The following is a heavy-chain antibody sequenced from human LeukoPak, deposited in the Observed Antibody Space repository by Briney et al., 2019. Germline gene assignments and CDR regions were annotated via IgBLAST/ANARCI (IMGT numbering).Heavy chain of an antibody. Sequence: PGRSLRLSCAASGXTFSSYGVHWVRQAPGKGQEWVAVIWYDGTNTYYADSVKGRFTISRDNSKNTLYLQMNSLRAEDTAVYYCARDFCSGGSCYPDAFDIWGQGTMVTVSS. D-gene: IGHD2-15*01. V-gene: IGHV3-33*01. CDR2: IWYDGTNT. CDR1: GXTFSSYG. CDR3: ARDFCSGGSCYPDAFDI. J-gene: IGHJ3*02.